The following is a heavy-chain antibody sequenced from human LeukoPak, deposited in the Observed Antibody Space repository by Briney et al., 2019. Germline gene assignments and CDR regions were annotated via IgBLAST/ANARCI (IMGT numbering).Heavy chain of an antibody. CDR1: GFTFSSYT. CDR2: ISSSSSYI. J-gene: IGHJ4*02. Sequence: GGSLRLSCAASGFTFSSYTMNWVRQAPGKGLEWVSSISSSSSYISYADSVKGRFTISRDNAKNSLSPQMNSLRAEDTAVYYCAREGIVLMVYHFDYWGQGTLVTVSS. D-gene: IGHD2-8*01. V-gene: IGHV3-21*01. CDR3: AREGIVLMVYHFDY.